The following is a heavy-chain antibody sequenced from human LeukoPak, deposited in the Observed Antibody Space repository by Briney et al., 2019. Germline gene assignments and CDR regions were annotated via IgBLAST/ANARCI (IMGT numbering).Heavy chain of an antibody. CDR2: IVVGSGNT. CDR1: GFTFTSSA. D-gene: IGHD3-3*01. V-gene: IGHV1-58*01. J-gene: IGHJ5*02. CDR3: AAGKITIFGVVIMFDP. Sequence: SVKVSCKASGFTFTSSAVQWVRQARGQRLEWIGWIVVGSGNTNYAQKFQERVTITRGMSTSTAYMELSSLRSEDTAVYYCAAGKITIFGVVIMFDPWGQGTLVTVSS.